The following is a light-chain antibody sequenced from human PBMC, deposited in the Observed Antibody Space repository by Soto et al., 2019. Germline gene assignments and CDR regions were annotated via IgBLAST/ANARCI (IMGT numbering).Light chain of an antibody. CDR3: QQSYSTPYT. J-gene: IGKJ2*01. Sequence: GDRVTITCRASQSISSYLNWYQQKPGKAPKLLIYTASSLQSGVPSRFSGSGSGTDFTLTISSLQPEDFTTYYCQQSYSTPYTFGQGTKLEIK. V-gene: IGKV1-39*01. CDR2: TAS. CDR1: QSISSY.